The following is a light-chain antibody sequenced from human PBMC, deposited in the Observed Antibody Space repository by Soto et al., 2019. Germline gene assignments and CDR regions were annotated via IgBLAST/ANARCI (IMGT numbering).Light chain of an antibody. CDR3: QQYNNWPQT. Sequence: EIVMTQSPSTLSVSPWERATLSFRASQTVSSDLAWYQQKPGQAPRLLIYGASTRATDVPARFSGSGSGTEFTLTISSLQSEDFAEYHCQQYNNWPQTFGQGTKV. V-gene: IGKV3-15*01. CDR2: GAS. CDR1: QTVSSD. J-gene: IGKJ1*01.